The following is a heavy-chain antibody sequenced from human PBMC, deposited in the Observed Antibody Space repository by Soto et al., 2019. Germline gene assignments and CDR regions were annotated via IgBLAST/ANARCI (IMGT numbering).Heavy chain of an antibody. CDR3: ARDSDYDILTGYSHHFDY. V-gene: IGHV1-18*01. CDR2: ISAYNGNT. D-gene: IGHD3-9*01. CDR1: GYTFTSYG. J-gene: IGHJ4*02. Sequence: ASVKVSCKASGYTFTSYGISWVRQAPGQGLEWMGWISAYNGNTNYAQKLQGRVTMTTDTSTSTAYMELRSLRSDDTAVYYCARDSDYDILTGYSHHFDYWGQGTLATVSS.